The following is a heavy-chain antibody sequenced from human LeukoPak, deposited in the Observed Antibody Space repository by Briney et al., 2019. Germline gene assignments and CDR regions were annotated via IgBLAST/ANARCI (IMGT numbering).Heavy chain of an antibody. CDR3: AKVADYSSSWYYFDY. D-gene: IGHD6-13*01. CDR2: ISGSGGST. CDR1: GFTFSSYA. Sequence: PGGSXRLSCAASGFTFSSYAMSWVRQAPGKGLXXVSAISGSGGSTYYADSVKGRFTISRDNSKNTLYLQMNSLRAEDTAVYYCAKVADYSSSWYYFDYWGQGTLVTVSS. J-gene: IGHJ4*02. V-gene: IGHV3-23*01.